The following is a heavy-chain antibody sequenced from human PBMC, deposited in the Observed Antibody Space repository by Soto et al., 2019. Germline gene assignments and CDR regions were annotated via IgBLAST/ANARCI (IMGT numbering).Heavy chain of an antibody. CDR2: IIPIFGTA. V-gene: IGHV1-69*13. J-gene: IGHJ6*02. CDR1: GGTFSSYA. Sequence: RASVKVSCKASGGTFSSYAISWVRQAPGQGLEWMGGIIPIFGTANYAQKFQGRVTITADESTSTAYMELSSLRSEDTAVNYCARVAAGPIYYYYGMDVWGQGTTVTVSS. CDR3: ARVAAGPIYYYYGMDV.